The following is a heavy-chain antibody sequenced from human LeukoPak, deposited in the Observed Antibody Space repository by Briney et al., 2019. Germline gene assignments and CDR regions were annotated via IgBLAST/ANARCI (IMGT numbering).Heavy chain of an antibody. Sequence: PGGSLRLSCAASGFTFSSYAMHWVRQAPGKGLEWVAVISYDGSNKYYADSVKGRFTISRDNSKNTLYLQMNSLRAEDTAVYYCARGGQQLAPVNYYYYYGMDVWGQGTTVTVSS. V-gene: IGHV3-30*04. CDR2: ISYDGSNK. CDR3: ARGGQQLAPVNYYYYYGMDV. CDR1: GFTFSSYA. J-gene: IGHJ6*02. D-gene: IGHD6-13*01.